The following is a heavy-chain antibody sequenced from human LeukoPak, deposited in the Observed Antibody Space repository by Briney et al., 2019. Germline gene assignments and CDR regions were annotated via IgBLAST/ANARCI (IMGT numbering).Heavy chain of an antibody. J-gene: IGHJ4*02. Sequence: PGGSLRLSCAASGFTVSSKYMSWVRQAPGKGLEWVSVIYSGGSTYYADSVQGRFTISRDNSKNTLYLQMNSLRAEDTAVYYCARLTTLYYGSGSYYGPLDYWGQGTLVTVSS. V-gene: IGHV3-66*04. CDR2: IYSGGST. D-gene: IGHD3-10*01. CDR1: GFTVSSKY. CDR3: ARLTTLYYGSGSYYGPLDY.